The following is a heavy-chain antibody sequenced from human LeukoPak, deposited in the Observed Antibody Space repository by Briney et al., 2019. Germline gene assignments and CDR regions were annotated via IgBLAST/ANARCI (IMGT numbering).Heavy chain of an antibody. CDR2: ISSSSSYI. V-gene: IGHV3-21*01. D-gene: IGHD2-2*01. CDR1: GFTFSSYS. Sequence: PGGSLRLSCAASGFTFSSYSMNWVRQAPGKGLEWVSSISSSSSYIYYADSVKGRFTISRDNAKNSLYLQMNSLRAEDTAVYYCARVVVSAVRSGTSYYYYGMDVWGQGTTVTVSS. CDR3: ARVVVSAVRSGTSYYYYGMDV. J-gene: IGHJ6*02.